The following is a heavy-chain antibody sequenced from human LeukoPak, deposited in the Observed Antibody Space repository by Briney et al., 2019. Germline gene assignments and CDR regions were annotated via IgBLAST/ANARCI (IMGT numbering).Heavy chain of an antibody. D-gene: IGHD3-16*01. J-gene: IGHJ5*02. CDR1: GFTFGSYG. CDR3: AGGSALP. Sequence: GGSLRLSCATSGFTFGSYGMHWARQVPGKGLEWVSFIRYDGSNKYYADSVKGRFTISRDNSKNTLYLQMSSLRAEDTAVYYCAGGSALPWGQGTLVTVSS. CDR2: IRYDGSNK. V-gene: IGHV3-30*02.